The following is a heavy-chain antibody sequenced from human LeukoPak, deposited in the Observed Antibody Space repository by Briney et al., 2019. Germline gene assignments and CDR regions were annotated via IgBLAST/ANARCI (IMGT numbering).Heavy chain of an antibody. CDR3: ARDRYDWLSYGGDDAFDI. J-gene: IGHJ3*02. Sequence: PSETLSLTCTVSGGSISSGDYYWSWIRQPPGKGLEWIGYIYYSGSTYYNPSLKSRVTISVDTSKNQFSLKLSSVTAADTAVYYCARDRYDWLSYGGDDAFDIWGQGTMVTVSS. CDR1: GGSISSGDYY. V-gene: IGHV4-30-4*08. D-gene: IGHD3-9*01. CDR2: IYYSGST.